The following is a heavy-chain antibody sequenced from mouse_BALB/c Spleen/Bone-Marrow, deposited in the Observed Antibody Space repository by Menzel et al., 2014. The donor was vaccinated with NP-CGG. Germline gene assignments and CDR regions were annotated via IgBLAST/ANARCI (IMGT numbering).Heavy chain of an antibody. CDR1: GDSITSGY. CDR2: ITYSGHT. CDR3: ARSPYDGYYVFAY. J-gene: IGHJ3*01. V-gene: IGHV3-8*02. D-gene: IGHD2-3*01. Sequence: EVKLVKSGPSLVKPSQSLSLTCSVTGDSITSGYWNWIRKFPGNKLEYMGYITYSGHTYHNPSLKSRISFTRDTSKNQFYLQLNSVTTEDTATYYCARSPYDGYYVFAYWGQGTLVTVSA.